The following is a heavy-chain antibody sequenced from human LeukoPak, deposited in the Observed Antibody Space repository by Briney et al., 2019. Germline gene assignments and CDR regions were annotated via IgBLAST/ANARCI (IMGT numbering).Heavy chain of an antibody. Sequence: SETLSLTCAVYDGSFSGYYWNWIRQPPGKGLEWIGESNHRGSCNYNPSLKSRVTISVDTSKNQFSLRLTSVTAADTAIYYCARRSEVLAGLGFDYWGRGTPVTVSP. CDR1: DGSFSGYY. D-gene: IGHD6-19*01. CDR3: ARRSEVLAGLGFDY. CDR2: SNHRGSC. J-gene: IGHJ4*02. V-gene: IGHV4-34*01.